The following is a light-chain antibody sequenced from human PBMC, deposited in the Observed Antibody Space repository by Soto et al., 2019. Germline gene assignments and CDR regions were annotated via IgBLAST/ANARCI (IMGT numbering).Light chain of an antibody. CDR3: QQSYTTPYT. J-gene: IGKJ2*01. Sequence: DLQMTQSPSSLSASVEDRVTVTCRASQNVSSYVNWYQQKPGKAPKLLIYATSTLQIGVPSRFSGSGSGTDFPLTISSLQPEDVATYYCQQSYTTPYTFGQGTKLEIK. V-gene: IGKV1-39*01. CDR1: QNVSSY. CDR2: ATS.